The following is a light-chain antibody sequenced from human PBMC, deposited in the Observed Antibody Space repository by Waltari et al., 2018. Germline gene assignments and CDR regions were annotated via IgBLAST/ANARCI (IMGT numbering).Light chain of an antibody. CDR2: KAI. CDR1: SGSLSTTSS. CDR3: ALYMGSGIWV. Sequence: QTVVTQEPSLSVSPGGTVTLTCALSSGSLSTTSSATRSQQTPGQAPRTLVYKAIARSSGVPDRVSSSILGNTAARTITGAQADDESDYYCALYMGSGIWVFGGGTRLTVL. V-gene: IGLV8-61*01. J-gene: IGLJ3*02.